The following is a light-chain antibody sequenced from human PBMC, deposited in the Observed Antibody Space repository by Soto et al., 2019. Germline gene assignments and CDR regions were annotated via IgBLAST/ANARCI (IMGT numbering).Light chain of an antibody. CDR2: GAY. Sequence: EIVLTQSPGTLSLSPGERATLSCRASQSVTSSYLAWYQQKPGQAPRLLIYGAYNRATGIPARFSGSGSETDFTLTISSLQSEDFGIYYCQQYNNPITFGQGTRLEIK. CDR3: QQYNNPIT. J-gene: IGKJ5*01. CDR1: QSVTSSY. V-gene: IGKV3D-7*01.